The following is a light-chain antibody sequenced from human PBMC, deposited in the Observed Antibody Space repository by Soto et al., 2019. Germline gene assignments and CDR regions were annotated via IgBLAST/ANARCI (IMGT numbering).Light chain of an antibody. CDR3: SSYVGSNNLV. V-gene: IGLV2-8*01. J-gene: IGLJ2*01. Sequence: QSVLTQPPSASGSPGQSVTISCTGTRSDVGGYKFVSWYQQHPGKAPKLIIYEVIKRPSGVPDRFSGSKSGNTASLTVSGLQAEDEGDYYFSSYVGSNNLVFGGGTKLTVL. CDR1: RSDVGGYKF. CDR2: EVI.